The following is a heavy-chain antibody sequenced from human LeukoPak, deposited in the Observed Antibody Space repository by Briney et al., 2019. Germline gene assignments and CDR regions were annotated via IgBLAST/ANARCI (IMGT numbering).Heavy chain of an antibody. CDR3: LGQLYYPD. CDR1: GLTFSNAW. V-gene: IGHV3-15*01. J-gene: IGHJ4*02. D-gene: IGHD2-8*01. Sequence: GSLRLSCAASGLTFSNAWMSWVRQPPGKGLEWVGRVKGKSDGGTTDYAAPVKGRFTISRDDSKSTLYLQMNSLKVEDTAVYYCLGQLYYPDWGQGTVVTVSS. CDR2: VKGKSDGGTT.